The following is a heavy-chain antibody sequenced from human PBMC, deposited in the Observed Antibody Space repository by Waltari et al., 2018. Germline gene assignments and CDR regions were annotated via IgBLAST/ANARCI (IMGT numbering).Heavy chain of an antibody. V-gene: IGHV4-39*01. CDR1: GGPFSSTSYY. J-gene: IGHJ4*02. Sequence: QVQLQESGPGLVKPSETLSLTCTVSGGPFSSTSYYWGRIRQPPGKGLEWIGYVFYNGDTYYNPSLKSRVTISIDTSKNQFSLKLTSVTAADTAVYHCARRMVTTGYFDYWGQGTLVTVSS. CDR2: VFYNGDT. CDR3: ARRMVTTGYFDY. D-gene: IGHD4-4*01.